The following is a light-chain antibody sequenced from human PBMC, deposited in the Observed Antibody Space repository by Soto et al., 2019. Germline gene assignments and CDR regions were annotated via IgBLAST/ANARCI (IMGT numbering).Light chain of an antibody. CDR2: SNN. Sequence: QSVLTQPPSASGTPGQRVTISCSGSSSNIGGNAVHWYQQLPGTAPQLLIYSNNQRPSGVPDRFSGSKSGTSASLAISGLQSEDEADYYCAAWDDSLYGNVFGSGTKVTVL. CDR3: AAWDDSLYGNV. V-gene: IGLV1-44*01. CDR1: SSNIGGNA. J-gene: IGLJ1*01.